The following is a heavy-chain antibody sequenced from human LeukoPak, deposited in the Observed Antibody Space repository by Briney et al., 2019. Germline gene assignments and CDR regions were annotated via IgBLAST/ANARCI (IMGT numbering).Heavy chain of an antibody. V-gene: IGHV4-4*07. CDR2: IYSSGNT. CDR1: GGSISNYY. CDR3: ARDQYGSGSYGRQNYYYFYMDV. D-gene: IGHD3-10*01. Sequence: SETLSLTCTVSGGSISNYYWSWIRQPARKGLEWIGRIYSSGNTDYSPSLKSRVTVSVDTSKKQFSLKLTSVTAADTAVYFCARDQYGSGSYGRQNYYYFYMDVWGEGTTVTVSS. J-gene: IGHJ6*03.